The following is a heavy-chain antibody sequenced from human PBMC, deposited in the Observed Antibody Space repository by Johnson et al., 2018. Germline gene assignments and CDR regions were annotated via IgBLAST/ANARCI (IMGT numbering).Heavy chain of an antibody. J-gene: IGHJ1*01. CDR2: IIPKFDTA. D-gene: IGHD3-16*02. Sequence: QVQLVQSGAEVKKPGSSVKVSCKAAGGTFKSYAITWLRQAPGQGLEWMGGIIPKFDTADYAQKFQDRVTITADESTGTVYMELSSLRHEDTAVYYCARGLSYKTDWGQGTLVTVSS. V-gene: IGHV1-69*12. CDR3: ARGLSYKTD. CDR1: GGTFKSYA.